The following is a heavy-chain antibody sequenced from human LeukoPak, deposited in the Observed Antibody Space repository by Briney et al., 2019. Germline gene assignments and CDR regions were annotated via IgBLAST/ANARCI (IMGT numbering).Heavy chain of an antibody. CDR2: IYHSGST. CDR1: GYSISSGYY. Sequence: PSETLSLTCTVSGYSISSGYYWGWIRQPPGKGLEWIGSIYHSGSTYYNPSLKSRVTISVDTSKNQFSLKLSSVTAADTAVYYCARVCSTSCYLDWGQGTLVTVSS. CDR3: ARVCSTSCYLD. J-gene: IGHJ4*02. V-gene: IGHV4-38-2*02. D-gene: IGHD2-2*01.